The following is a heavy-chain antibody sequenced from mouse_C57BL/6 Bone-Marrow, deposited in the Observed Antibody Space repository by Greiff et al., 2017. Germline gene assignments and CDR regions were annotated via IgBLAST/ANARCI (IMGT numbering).Heavy chain of an antibody. CDR1: GFSLTSYG. J-gene: IGHJ3*01. CDR2: IWSGGST. V-gene: IGHV2-2*01. Sequence: VQLVESGPGLVQPSQSLSITCTVSGFSLTSYGVHWVRQSPGKGLEWLGVIWSGGSTDYNAAFISRLSISKDNSKSQVFFKMNSLQADDTAIYYCARPLYGSSSFAYWGQGTLVTVSA. CDR3: ARPLYGSSSFAY. D-gene: IGHD1-1*01.